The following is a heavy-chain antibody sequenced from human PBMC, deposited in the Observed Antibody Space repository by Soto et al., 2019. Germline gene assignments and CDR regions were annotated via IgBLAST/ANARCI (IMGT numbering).Heavy chain of an antibody. CDR3: TTDRMSPSDDAFDI. CDR2: IKSKTDGGTT. D-gene: IGHD3-3*01. CDR1: GFTFSNAW. J-gene: IGHJ3*02. Sequence: EVQLVESGGGLVKPGGSLRLSCAASGFTFSNAWMSWVRQAPGKGLEWVGRIKSKTDGGTTDYAAPVKGRFTISRDDSKNTLYLQMNRLKTEDTAVYYCTTDRMSPSDDAFDIWGQGTMVTVSS. V-gene: IGHV3-15*01.